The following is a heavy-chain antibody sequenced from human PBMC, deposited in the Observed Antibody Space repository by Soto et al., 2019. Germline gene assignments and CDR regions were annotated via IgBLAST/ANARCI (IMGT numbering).Heavy chain of an antibody. CDR2: ITSSSSYI. J-gene: IGHJ4*02. V-gene: IGHV3-21*01. CDR1: GFTFSSYS. D-gene: IGHD3-3*01. CDR3: ARGTGDYDFWSGYHATDYFAY. Sequence: PGGSLRLSCAASGFTFSSYSMNWVRQAPGKGLEWVSSITSSSSYIYYADLLKGRFTISRDNAKKSLYLQMNSLRAEDTAVYFCARGTGDYDFWSGYHATDYFAYWGQGTLVTVSS.